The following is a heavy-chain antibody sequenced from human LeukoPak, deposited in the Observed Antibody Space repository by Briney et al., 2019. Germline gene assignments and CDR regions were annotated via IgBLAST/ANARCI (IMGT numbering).Heavy chain of an antibody. J-gene: IGHJ5*02. V-gene: IGHV4-34*01. CDR1: GGSFSGYY. D-gene: IGHD2-2*01. CDR3: ARHRAIVVPAASAWDWFDP. CDR2: INHSGST. Sequence: SETLSLTCAVYGGSFSGYYWSWIRQPPGKGLEWIGEINHSGSTNYNPSLKSRVTISVDTSKNQFSLKLSSMTAADTAVYYCARHRAIVVPAASAWDWFDPWGQGTLVTVSS.